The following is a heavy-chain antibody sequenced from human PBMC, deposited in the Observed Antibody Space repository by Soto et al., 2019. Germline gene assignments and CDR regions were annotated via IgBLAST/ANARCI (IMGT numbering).Heavy chain of an antibody. V-gene: IGHV1-69*08. CDR2: IIPILGIA. D-gene: IGHD3-10*01. Sequence: QVQLVQSGAEVKKPGSSVKVSCKASGGTFSSYTISWVRQAPGQWLEWMGRIIPILGIANYAQKFQGRVTITADKSTSPAYMELSSLRSEDTAVYYCAREGPFGELYYFDYWGQGTLVTVSS. CDR3: AREGPFGELYYFDY. CDR1: GGTFSSYT. J-gene: IGHJ4*02.